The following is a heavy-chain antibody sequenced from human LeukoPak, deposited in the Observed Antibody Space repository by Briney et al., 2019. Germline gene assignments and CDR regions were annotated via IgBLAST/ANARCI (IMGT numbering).Heavy chain of an antibody. CDR2: ISYDGSNK. Sequence: GRSLRLSCAASGFTFSSYAMHWVRQAPGKGLEWVAVISYDGSNKYYADSVKGRFTISRDNSKNTLYLQMNSLRAEDTAVYYCARGGRIAAPDWYFDLWGRGTLVTVSS. D-gene: IGHD6-6*01. J-gene: IGHJ2*01. CDR1: GFTFSSYA. CDR3: ARGGRIAAPDWYFDL. V-gene: IGHV3-30-3*01.